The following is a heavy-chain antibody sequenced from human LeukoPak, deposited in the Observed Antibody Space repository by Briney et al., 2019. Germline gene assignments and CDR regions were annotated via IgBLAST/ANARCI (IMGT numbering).Heavy chain of an antibody. CDR3: ARDGQLRNAFDI. J-gene: IGHJ3*02. D-gene: IGHD5-24*01. V-gene: IGHV4-39*07. Sequence: SETLSLTCTVSGGSISSSSYYWGWIRQAPGKGLEWIGSIYYSGKTYYNPSLKSRVTISVDTSKNQFSLKLSSVTAADTAEYYCARDGQLRNAFDIWGQGTMLTVSS. CDR2: IYYSGKT. CDR1: GGSISSSSYY.